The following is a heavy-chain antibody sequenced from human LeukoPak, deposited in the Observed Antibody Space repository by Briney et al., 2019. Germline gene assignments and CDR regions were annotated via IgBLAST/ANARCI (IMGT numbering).Heavy chain of an antibody. J-gene: IGHJ4*02. V-gene: IGHV3-9*01. CDR3: AKDFRLLWFGESALGY. Sequence: GGSLRLSCAASGFTFDDYPMHWVRQAPGKGLEWVSGLNWNSGGIVYADSVKGRFTISRDNAKGSLYLQMNSLRAEDTAVYYCAKDFRLLWFGESALGYWGQGTLVTVSS. D-gene: IGHD3-10*01. CDR2: LNWNSGGI. CDR1: GFTFDDYP.